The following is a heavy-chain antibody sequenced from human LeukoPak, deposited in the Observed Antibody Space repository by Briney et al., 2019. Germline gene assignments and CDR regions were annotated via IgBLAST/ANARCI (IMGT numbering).Heavy chain of an antibody. Sequence: GGSLRLSCAASGFTFSSCSMNWVRQAPGKGLEWVSSISSSSSYIYYADSVKGRFTISRDNAKNSLYLQMNSLRSEDTAVYYCARVRIAARHFDYWGQGTLVTVSS. CDR3: ARVRIAARHFDY. CDR2: ISSSSSYI. J-gene: IGHJ4*02. CDR1: GFTFSSCS. V-gene: IGHV3-21*01. D-gene: IGHD6-6*01.